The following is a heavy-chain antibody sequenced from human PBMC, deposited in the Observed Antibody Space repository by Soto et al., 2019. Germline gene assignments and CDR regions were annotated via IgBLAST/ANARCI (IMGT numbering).Heavy chain of an antibody. CDR2: IGYTGERT. Sequence: GGSLRLSCAASGLTFSDHGMSWVRQAPGKGLEWVAGIGYTGERTYYADSVKGRFTITRDSSKNTLYLQMSGLRAEDTAVYYCSKDHLGCKSSTRYGMIGNWFDPWGQGTLVTVSS. CDR1: GLTFSDHG. CDR3: SKDHLGCKSSTRYGMIGNWFDP. J-gene: IGHJ5*02. D-gene: IGHD3-16*01. V-gene: IGHV3-23*01.